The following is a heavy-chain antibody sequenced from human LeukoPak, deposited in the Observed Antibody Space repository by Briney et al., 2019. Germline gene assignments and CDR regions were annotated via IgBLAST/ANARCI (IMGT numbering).Heavy chain of an antibody. D-gene: IGHD3-10*02. V-gene: IGHV1-69*04. CDR2: IIPILGIA. J-gene: IGHJ4*02. Sequence: SVKVSCKASGGTFSSYAISWVRQAPGQGLEWMGRIIPILGIANYAQKFQGRVTITADKSTSTAYMELSSLRSEDTAVYYCARDRGLTTSGGVGFDYWGQGTLVTVSS. CDR1: GGTFSSYA. CDR3: ARDRGLTTSGGVGFDY.